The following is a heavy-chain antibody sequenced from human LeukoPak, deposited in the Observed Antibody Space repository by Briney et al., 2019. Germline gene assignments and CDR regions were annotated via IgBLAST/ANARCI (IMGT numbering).Heavy chain of an antibody. V-gene: IGHV1-2*02. CDR2: MNVISGGT. J-gene: IGHJ4*02. D-gene: IGHD1-26*01. Sequence: GASMKVSCKTSGYTFADYDIHWVRQAPGEGLEWVGRMNVISGGTTYAQRFQGRVTMTRDTSITTAYMELSRLRSDDTALYYCARDRSGSYDYWGAGTRVTVSS. CDR3: ARDRSGSYDY. CDR1: GYTFADYD.